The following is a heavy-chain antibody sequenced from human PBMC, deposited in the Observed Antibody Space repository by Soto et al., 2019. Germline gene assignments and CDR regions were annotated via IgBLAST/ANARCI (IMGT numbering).Heavy chain of an antibody. CDR3: ARKSYDFWSGYLPRGAPHKNWFDP. D-gene: IGHD3-3*01. J-gene: IGHJ5*02. Sequence: ASVKVSCKASGGTFSSYTISWVRQAPGQGLEWMGRIIPILGIANYAQKFQGRVTITADKSTSTAYMELSSLRSEDTAVYYCARKSYDFWSGYLPRGAPHKNWFDPWGQGTLVTVSS. CDR1: GGTFSSYT. CDR2: IIPILGIA. V-gene: IGHV1-69*02.